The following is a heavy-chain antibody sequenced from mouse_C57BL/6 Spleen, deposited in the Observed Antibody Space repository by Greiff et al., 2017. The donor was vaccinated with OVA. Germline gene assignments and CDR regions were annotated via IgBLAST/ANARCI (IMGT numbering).Heavy chain of an antibody. CDR2: INPGSGGT. Sequence: VQLKQSGAELVRPGTSVKVSCKASGYAFTNYLIEWVKQRPGQGLEWIGVINPGSGGTNYNEKFKGKATLTADKSSSTAYMQLSSLTSEDSAVYFCARWDYDFFDYWGQGTTLTVSS. V-gene: IGHV1-54*01. CDR1: GYAFTNYL. D-gene: IGHD2-4*01. J-gene: IGHJ2*01. CDR3: ARWDYDFFDY.